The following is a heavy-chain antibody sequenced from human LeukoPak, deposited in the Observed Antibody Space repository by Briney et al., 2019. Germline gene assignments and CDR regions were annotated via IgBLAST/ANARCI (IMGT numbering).Heavy chain of an antibody. D-gene: IGHD3-22*01. V-gene: IGHV4-59*12. J-gene: IGHJ3*02. CDR2: IYYTGSP. CDR3: ARDPFYDTYYNDGSDAFDI. CDR1: GGSISPYY. Sequence: SETLSLTCNVSGGSISPYYWSWFRQSPGKELEWIAFIYYTGSPNYNPSFRSRVSISVDTTKNQFSLTVNSMTAADTAVYYCARDPFYDTYYNDGSDAFDIWGQGTMVTVSS.